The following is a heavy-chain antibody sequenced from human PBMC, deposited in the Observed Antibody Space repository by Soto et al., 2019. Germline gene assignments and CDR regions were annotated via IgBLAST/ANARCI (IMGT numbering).Heavy chain of an antibody. CDR1: GGSFSGYY. J-gene: IGHJ3*02. Sequence: QVQLQQWGAGLLKPSETLSLTCAVYGGSFSGYYWSWIRQPPGKGLEWIGEINHSGSTNYNPSLKSRVTISVDTSKNQFSLKLSSVTAADTAVYYCARFPLRSAFDIWGQGTMVTVSS. CDR3: ARFPLRSAFDI. CDR2: INHSGST. V-gene: IGHV4-34*01.